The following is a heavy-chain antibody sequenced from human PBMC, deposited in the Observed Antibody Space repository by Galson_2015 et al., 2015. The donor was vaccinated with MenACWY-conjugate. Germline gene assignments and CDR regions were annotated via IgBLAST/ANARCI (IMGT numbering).Heavy chain of an antibody. D-gene: IGHD1-1*01. V-gene: IGHV3-7*01. Sequence: SLRLSCAASGFTFDSYRMSWVRQAPGKGLEWLTNINRDGGGTYYASSVKGRFTISKDNAENSLYLQMNSLRAEDTAIYYCARIIHDGLDYWGQGTLVTVSS. CDR1: GFTFDSYR. J-gene: IGHJ4*02. CDR2: INRDGGGT. CDR3: ARIIHDGLDY.